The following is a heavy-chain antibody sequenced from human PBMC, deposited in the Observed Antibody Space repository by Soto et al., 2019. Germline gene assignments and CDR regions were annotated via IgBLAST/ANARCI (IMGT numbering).Heavy chain of an antibody. CDR3: AKGVLYYYGMDV. Sequence: QVQLVESGGGVVQPGRSLRLSCAASGFTFSSYGMHWVRQAPGKGLEWVAVISYDGSNKYYADSVKGRFTISRDNSMNTLYLQMNSLRAEDTAVYYGAKGVLYYYGMDVWGQGTTVTVSS. CDR2: ISYDGSNK. J-gene: IGHJ6*02. V-gene: IGHV3-30*18. CDR1: GFTFSSYG. D-gene: IGHD3-16*01.